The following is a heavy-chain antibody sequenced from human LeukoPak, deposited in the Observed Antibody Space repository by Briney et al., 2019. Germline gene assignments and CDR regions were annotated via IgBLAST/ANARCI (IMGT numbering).Heavy chain of an antibody. CDR1: GFSFSNYA. CDR2: ISISSSYI. Sequence: PGGSLRLSCAASGFSFSNYAMGWVRQAPGKGLEWVSSISISSSYIYYADSVKGRFTISRDNAKTPLYLQMNSLRAEDTAVYFCARESAAGRTRGDGFFDYWGQGTLVTVSS. J-gene: IGHJ4*02. V-gene: IGHV3-21*01. CDR3: ARESAAGRTRGDGFFDY. D-gene: IGHD6-13*01.